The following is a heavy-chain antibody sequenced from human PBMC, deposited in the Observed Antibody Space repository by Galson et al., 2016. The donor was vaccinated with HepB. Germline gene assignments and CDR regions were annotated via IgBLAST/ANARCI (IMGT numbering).Heavy chain of an antibody. CDR2: ISSGSAYR. V-gene: IGHV3-21*01. CDR3: ARMRYSSGWLDGFDI. D-gene: IGHD6-19*01. CDR1: GFIFSTYS. Sequence: SLRLSCAASGFIFSTYSMNWVRQAPGEGLEWVSSISSGSAYRYYAESVKGRFTISRDNAKKSLYLQMNSLRAEDTAVYYCARMRYSSGWLDGFDIWGQGTMVTVSS. J-gene: IGHJ3*02.